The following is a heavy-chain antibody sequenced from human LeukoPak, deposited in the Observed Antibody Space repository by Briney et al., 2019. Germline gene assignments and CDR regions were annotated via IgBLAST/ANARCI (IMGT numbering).Heavy chain of an antibody. V-gene: IGHV4-59*01. CDR3: ARVNCSSTSCYRHYYYYGMDV. D-gene: IGHD2-2*01. Sequence: SETLSLTCTVSGGSISSYYWSWIRQPPGKGLEWIGYIYYSGSTNYNPSLKSRVTISVDTSKNQFSLKLSSVTAADTAVYYCARVNCSSTSCYRHYYYYGMDVWGQGTTVTVFS. CDR1: GGSISSYY. CDR2: IYYSGST. J-gene: IGHJ6*02.